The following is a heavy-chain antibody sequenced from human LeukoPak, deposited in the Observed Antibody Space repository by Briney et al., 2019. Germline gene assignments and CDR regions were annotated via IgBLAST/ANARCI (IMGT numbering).Heavy chain of an antibody. D-gene: IGHD3-22*01. CDR3: ARVSYYDSSGYYFLSYVDY. CDR2: ISGSGGST. J-gene: IGHJ4*02. Sequence: QAGGSLRLSCAASGLTFSSYAMSWVRQAPGKGLEWVSAISGSGGSTYYADSVRGRFTISRDNSKNTLYLQMNSLGAEDTAVYYCARVSYYDSSGYYFLSYVDYWGQGTLVTVSS. V-gene: IGHV3-23*01. CDR1: GLTFSSYA.